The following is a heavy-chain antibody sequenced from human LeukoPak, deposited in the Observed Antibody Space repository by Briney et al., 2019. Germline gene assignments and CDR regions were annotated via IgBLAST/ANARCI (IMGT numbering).Heavy chain of an antibody. D-gene: IGHD4/OR15-4a*01. CDR2: INHSGST. CDR1: GGSFSGYY. J-gene: IGHJ4*02. CDR3: ARLRVLWWKIDY. V-gene: IGHV4-34*01. Sequence: SETLSLTCAVYGGSFSGYYWSWIRQPPGKGLEWIGEINHSGSTNYNPSLKSRVTISVDTSKDQLSLKLSSVTAADTAVYYCARLRVLWWKIDYWGQGTLVTVSS.